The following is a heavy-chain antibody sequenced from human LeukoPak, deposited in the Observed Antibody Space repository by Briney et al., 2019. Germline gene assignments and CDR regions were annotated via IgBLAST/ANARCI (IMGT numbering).Heavy chain of an antibody. CDR3: AKVVGYPGAFDI. CDR2: ISGSGGST. Sequence: PGGSLRLSFAASGFTFSSYAMSWVRQAPGKGLEWVSAISGSGGSTYYADSVKGRFTISRDNSKNTLYLQMNSLRAEDTAVYYCAKVVGYPGAFDIWGQGTMVTVSS. D-gene: IGHD2-15*01. V-gene: IGHV3-23*01. J-gene: IGHJ3*02. CDR1: GFTFSSYA.